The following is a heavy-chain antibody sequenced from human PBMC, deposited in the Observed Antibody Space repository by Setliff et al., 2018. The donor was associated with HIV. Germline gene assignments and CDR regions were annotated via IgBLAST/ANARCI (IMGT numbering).Heavy chain of an antibody. V-gene: IGHV2-70*11. J-gene: IGHJ4*02. CDR1: GGSISSYYW. Sequence: TLSLTCTVSGGSISSYYWSWIRQPPGKALEWLARIDWDDDKYYSTSLKTRLTISKDTSKNQVVLTMTNMDPVDTATYYCARTTVITGFDYWGQGTLVTVSS. D-gene: IGHD4-17*01. CDR3: ARTTVITGFDY. CDR2: IDWDDDK.